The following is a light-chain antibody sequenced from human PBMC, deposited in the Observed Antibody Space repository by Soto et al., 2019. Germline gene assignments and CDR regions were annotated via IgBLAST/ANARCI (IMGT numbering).Light chain of an antibody. CDR1: QSISTY. CDR3: QQGSFTLT. Sequence: DIQMTQSPSSLSASVGDRVTITCRASQSISTYLNWYQQKLGKAPKLLISGASSLQGGVPSRFSGSGSGTDFTLTISILQPEDFATYYCQQGSFTLTFGGGTKLEIK. J-gene: IGKJ4*01. CDR2: GAS. V-gene: IGKV1-39*01.